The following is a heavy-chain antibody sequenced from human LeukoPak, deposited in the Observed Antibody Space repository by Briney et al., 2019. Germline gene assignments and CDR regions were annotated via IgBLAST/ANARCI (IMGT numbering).Heavy chain of an antibody. CDR3: AKHPYNDFWSGYYKGFDY. CDR2: FSGAGDYT. V-gene: IGHV3-23*01. CDR1: GFTFSSYA. J-gene: IGHJ4*02. Sequence: GGSLRLSWAASGFTFSSYAMSWVRQAPGKGLEWVSSFSGAGDYTHSADSVKGRFIISRDNSKNTLYLQMNSLRVEDTAVYYCAKHPYNDFWSGYYKGFDYWGQGTLVTVSS. D-gene: IGHD3-3*01.